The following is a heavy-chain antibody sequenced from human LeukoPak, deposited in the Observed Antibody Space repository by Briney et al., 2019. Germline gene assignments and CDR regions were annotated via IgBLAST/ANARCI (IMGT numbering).Heavy chain of an antibody. D-gene: IGHD6-6*01. CDR3: AKKGSSSSGDYYFDY. CDR1: RFTFTDYY. CDR2: ISTSGTTI. V-gene: IGHV3-11*01. J-gene: IGHJ4*02. Sequence: PGGSLRLSCAASRFTFTDYYMSWIRQAPGKGLEWVSYISTSGTTIYYADSVKGRFTISRDNAKNSLYLQMNSLRAEDTAVYYCAKKGSSSSGDYYFDYWGQGTLVTVSS.